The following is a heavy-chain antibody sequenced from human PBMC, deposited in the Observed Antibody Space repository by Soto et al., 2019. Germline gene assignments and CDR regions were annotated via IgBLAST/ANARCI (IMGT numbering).Heavy chain of an antibody. Sequence: GGSLRLSCAASGFTFSSYGMHWVRQAPGKGLEWVAVISYDGSNKYYADSVKGRFTISRDNSKNTLYLQMNSLRAEDTAVYYCAKDIYSGSYYGYYYYGMDVWGQGTTVTVSS. J-gene: IGHJ6*02. CDR3: AKDIYSGSYYGYYYYGMDV. CDR1: GFTFSSYG. D-gene: IGHD1-26*01. V-gene: IGHV3-30*18. CDR2: ISYDGSNK.